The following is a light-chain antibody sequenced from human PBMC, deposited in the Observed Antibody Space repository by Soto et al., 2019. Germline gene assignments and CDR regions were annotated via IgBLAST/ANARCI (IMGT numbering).Light chain of an antibody. J-gene: IGLJ2*01. V-gene: IGLV4-69*01. CDR3: QTWGAGIQV. CDR1: SWDSSSA. Sequence: QSVLTQSPSATASLGASVKLTCTLRSWDSSSAIAWHQQQPEKGPRFLMRLSSDGSHTKGDGIPDRFSGSRSGAERYLTISSLQSEDEAVYYCQTWGAGIQVFGGGTKLTV. CDR2: LSSDGSH.